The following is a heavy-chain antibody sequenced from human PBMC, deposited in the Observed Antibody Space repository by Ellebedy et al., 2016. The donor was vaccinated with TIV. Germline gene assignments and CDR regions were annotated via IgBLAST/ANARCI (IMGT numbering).Heavy chain of an antibody. D-gene: IGHD4-17*01. J-gene: IGHJ3*02. CDR1: RFSFSSYW. Sequence: GESLKISCAASRFSFSSYWMSWVRQPPGKGLEWVANINQDGSDKYYVDSVKGRFTISRDNAKNSLYLQMNSLRAEDTSVYYCATDGSYGDYRSPAHAFVMWGQGTVVTVSS. CDR2: INQDGSDK. V-gene: IGHV3-7*01. CDR3: ATDGSYGDYRSPAHAFVM.